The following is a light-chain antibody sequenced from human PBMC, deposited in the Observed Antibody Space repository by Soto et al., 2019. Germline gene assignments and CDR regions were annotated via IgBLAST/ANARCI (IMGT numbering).Light chain of an antibody. CDR1: SSNIGNNY. CDR3: GTWDSSLSAGV. CDR2: ESN. V-gene: IGLV1-51*02. J-gene: IGLJ1*01. Sequence: QSVLTQPPSLSAAPGQKVTISCSGSSSNIGNNYVSWYQQLPGTAPKLLIYESNKRPSGIPDRFSGSKSGTSATLGITGLQTGDEADDYCGTWDSSLSAGVFGTGTKVTV.